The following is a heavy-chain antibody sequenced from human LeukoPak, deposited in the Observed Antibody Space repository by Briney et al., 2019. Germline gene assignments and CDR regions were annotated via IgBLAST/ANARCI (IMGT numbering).Heavy chain of an antibody. J-gene: IGHJ6*03. D-gene: IGHD2-2*01. V-gene: IGHV4-38-2*02. CDR2: IYRSGST. CDR3: ARGDCSSTICYSPMDV. Sequence: KPSETLSLTCTVSGYSISSGYYWVWIRQPPGKGLEWIGRIYRSGSTNYNPSLRSRVTISVDTSNNQFSLKLTSVTAADTAVYYCARGDCSSTICYSPMDVWGKGTTVTVSS. CDR1: GYSISSGYY.